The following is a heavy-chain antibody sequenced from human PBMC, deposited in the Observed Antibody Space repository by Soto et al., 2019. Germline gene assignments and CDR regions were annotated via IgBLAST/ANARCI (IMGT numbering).Heavy chain of an antibody. D-gene: IGHD3-16*01. CDR1: GGSISSYY. CDR3: ARDRCLIGDQSNWFDP. V-gene: IGHV4-59*01. CDR2: IYYNGST. Sequence: QVQLQESGPGLVKPSETLSLTCTVSGGSISSYYWNWIRQPPRKGLQRIGYIYYNGSTNYNPSLRSRVTISIDTSKNQFSLKLSSVTAADTAVYYGARDRCLIGDQSNWFDPWGQGTLVAVSS. J-gene: IGHJ5*02.